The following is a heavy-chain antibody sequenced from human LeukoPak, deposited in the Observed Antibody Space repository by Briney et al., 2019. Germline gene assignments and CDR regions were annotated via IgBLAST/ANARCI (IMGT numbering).Heavy chain of an antibody. D-gene: IGHD4-17*01. CDR3: AKEMTTVTLYWFDP. Sequence: GGSLRLSCAASGFTFSSYSMNWVRQAPGKGLEWVSSISSSSSYIYYADSVKGRFTISRDNSKNTLYLQMNSLRAEDTAVYYCAKEMTTVTLYWFDPWGQGTLVTVSS. J-gene: IGHJ5*02. V-gene: IGHV3-21*04. CDR1: GFTFSSYS. CDR2: ISSSSSYI.